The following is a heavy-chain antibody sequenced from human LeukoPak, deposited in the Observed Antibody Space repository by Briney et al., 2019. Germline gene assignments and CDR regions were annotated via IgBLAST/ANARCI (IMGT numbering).Heavy chain of an antibody. J-gene: IGHJ5*02. CDR1: GYSISSGYY. CDR2: IYHSGST. Sequence: SETLSLTCTVSGYSISSGYYWGWIRQPPGKGLEWIGSIYHSGSTYYNPSLKSRVPISVDTSKNQFSLKLSSVTAADTAVYYCARGITIFGVDLNWFDPWGQGTLVTVSS. V-gene: IGHV4-38-2*02. CDR3: ARGITIFGVDLNWFDP. D-gene: IGHD3-3*01.